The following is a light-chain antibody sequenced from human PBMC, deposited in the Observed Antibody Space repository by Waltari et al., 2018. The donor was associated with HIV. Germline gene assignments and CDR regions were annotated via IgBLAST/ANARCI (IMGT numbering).Light chain of an antibody. CDR3: QVWDTGSDQVV. CDR2: DDS. Sequence: SYVLTQPPSESVAPGQTARVACGGKDIGSKTVHWYKQRPGQAPVLVVYDDSDRPSGIPERFSGSNSENMATLTISRVEAGDEADYYCQVWDTGSDQVVFGGGTKLTVL. J-gene: IGLJ2*01. CDR1: DIGSKT. V-gene: IGLV3-21*02.